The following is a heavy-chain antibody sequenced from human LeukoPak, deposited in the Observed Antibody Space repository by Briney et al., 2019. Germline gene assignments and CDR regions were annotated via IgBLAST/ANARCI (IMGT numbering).Heavy chain of an antibody. V-gene: IGHV4-34*01. CDR2: INHSGST. CDR1: GGSFSGYF. D-gene: IGHD5-24*01. J-gene: IGHJ3*02. Sequence: SETLSLTCAVYGGSFSGYFWSWIRQPPGKGLEWIGEINHSGSTNYNPSLKSRVTISVDTSKNQFSLNLSSVTVADTAVYYCARLPNGWLQLGAFDIWGRGTTVTVSS. CDR3: ARLPNGWLQLGAFDI.